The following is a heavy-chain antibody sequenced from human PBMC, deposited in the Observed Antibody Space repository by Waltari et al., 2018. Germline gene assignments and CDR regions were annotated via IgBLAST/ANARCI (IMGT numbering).Heavy chain of an antibody. CDR3: ARQSRRDVGSGPWFDP. V-gene: IGHV4-39*01. D-gene: IGHD3-10*01. J-gene: IGHJ5*02. CDR1: GGSISSSSYY. Sequence: QLQLQESGPGLVKPSETLSLTCTVSGGSISSSSYYWGWIRQPTGKGLEWIGSIYYSGSPYYTPSLTSRVTISVYTSNNQFSLKLSSVTAADTAVYYCARQSRRDVGSGPWFDPWGQGTLVTVSS. CDR2: IYYSGSP.